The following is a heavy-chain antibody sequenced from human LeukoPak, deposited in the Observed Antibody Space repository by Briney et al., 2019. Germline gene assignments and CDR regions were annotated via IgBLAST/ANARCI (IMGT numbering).Heavy chain of an antibody. Sequence: PGGSLRLSCTASGFSFSSYSMNWVRQAPGKGLEYVSAISSNGGSTYYANSVKGRFTISRDNSKNTLYLQMGSLRAEDMAVYYCARDRVGFSYGSFDYWGQGTLVTVSS. CDR1: GFSFSSYS. CDR3: ARDRVGFSYGSFDY. J-gene: IGHJ4*02. D-gene: IGHD5-18*01. V-gene: IGHV3-64*01. CDR2: ISSNGGST.